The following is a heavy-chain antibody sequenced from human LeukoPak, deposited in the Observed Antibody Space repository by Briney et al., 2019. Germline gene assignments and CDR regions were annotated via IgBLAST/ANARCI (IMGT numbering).Heavy chain of an antibody. CDR3: ARGSGYLDY. CDR1: GYSFTNHW. CDR2: IYPGDSDT. V-gene: IGHV5-51*01. J-gene: IGHJ4*02. D-gene: IGHD2-15*01. Sequence: GESLKISCKGSGYSFTNHWIAWVRQMSGKGLELMGIIYPGDSDTKYSPSFQGQVTIPVDKSISTAYVQWSSLKASDTAMYYCARGSGYLDYWGQGTLVTVSS.